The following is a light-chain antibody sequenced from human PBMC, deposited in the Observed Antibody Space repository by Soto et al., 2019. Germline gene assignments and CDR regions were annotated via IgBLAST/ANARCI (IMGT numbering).Light chain of an antibody. J-gene: IGKJ1*01. V-gene: IGKV3-20*01. CDR2: GAS. CDR1: QSVSNNW. Sequence: EIVLTQSPGTMSLSPGERATLSCRASQSVSNNWLAWYQQKPGQAPRLLIYGASSRATGIADRFSGSGSATDFTLTISRLEPEDCALYYCQQYGSSPTTFGQGTKVEIK. CDR3: QQYGSSPTT.